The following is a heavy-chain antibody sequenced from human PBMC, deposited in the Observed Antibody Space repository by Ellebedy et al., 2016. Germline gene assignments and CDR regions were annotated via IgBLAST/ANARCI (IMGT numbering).Heavy chain of an antibody. D-gene: IGHD3-10*01. CDR2: IDPTGGAT. CDR1: RDTFRYNY. J-gene: IGHJ4*02. V-gene: IGHV1-46*01. Sequence: ASVKVSXKASRDTFRYNYLHWVRQAPGQGLAWMGIIDPTGGATSYAQNFQGRVTLTRDTSTSTVYMELSSLRSEDTAVYYCAREVEDSGGRGLDYWGQGTLVTVSS. CDR3: AREVEDSGGRGLDY.